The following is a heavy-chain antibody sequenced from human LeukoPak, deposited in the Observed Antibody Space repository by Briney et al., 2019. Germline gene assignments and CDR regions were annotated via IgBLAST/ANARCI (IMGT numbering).Heavy chain of an antibody. Sequence: GESLQISCKGSGYSFTSYWIGWVRQMPGKGLEWKGIIYPGDFDTRYSPSFQGQVTISADKSISTAYLQWSSLKASDTAMYYCARKIGGVIVIDAFDIWGQGTMVTVSS. D-gene: IGHD3-16*02. CDR2: IYPGDFDT. CDR1: GYSFTSYW. J-gene: IGHJ3*02. V-gene: IGHV5-51*01. CDR3: ARKIGGVIVIDAFDI.